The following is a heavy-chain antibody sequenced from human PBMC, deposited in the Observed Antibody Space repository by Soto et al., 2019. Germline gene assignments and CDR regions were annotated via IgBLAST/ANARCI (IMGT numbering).Heavy chain of an antibody. V-gene: IGHV3-23*01. CDR2: ISGSGGST. Sequence: GGSLRLSCAASGFTFSSYAMSWVRQAPGKGLEWVSAISGSGGSTYYADSVKGRFTISRDNSKNTLYLKMNSLRAEDTSVYYCAKTMAAAGTGYYYYMDVWGKGTTVTVSS. J-gene: IGHJ6*03. CDR1: GFTFSSYA. CDR3: AKTMAAAGTGYYYYMDV. D-gene: IGHD6-13*01.